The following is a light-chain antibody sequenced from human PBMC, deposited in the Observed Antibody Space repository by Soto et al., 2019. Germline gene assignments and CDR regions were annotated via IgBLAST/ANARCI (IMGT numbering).Light chain of an antibody. V-gene: IGKV1-39*01. Sequence: DVQMTPSPSSLSASVGDRVTITCRASQSIKNYLNWYQQKPGKPPKLLIFAASSLQSGVPSRFSGSGSGTDFPLTISSLQPEDFATYYCQQGYSTLRTFGQGTRVDIK. CDR1: QSIKNY. CDR2: AAS. J-gene: IGKJ1*01. CDR3: QQGYSTLRT.